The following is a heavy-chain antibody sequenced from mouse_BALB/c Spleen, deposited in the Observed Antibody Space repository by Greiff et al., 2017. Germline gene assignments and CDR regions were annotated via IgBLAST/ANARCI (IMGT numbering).Heavy chain of an antibody. Sequence: QVTLKVSGPGILQPSQTLSLTCSFSGFSLSTSGMGVSWIRQPSGKGLEWLAHIYWDDDKRYNPSLKSRLTISKDTSSNQVFLKITSVDTADTATYYCARRADYYGFAYWGQGTLVTVSA. J-gene: IGHJ3*01. V-gene: IGHV8-12*01. CDR1: GFSLSTSGMG. D-gene: IGHD1-1*01. CDR3: ARRADYYGFAY. CDR2: IYWDDDK.